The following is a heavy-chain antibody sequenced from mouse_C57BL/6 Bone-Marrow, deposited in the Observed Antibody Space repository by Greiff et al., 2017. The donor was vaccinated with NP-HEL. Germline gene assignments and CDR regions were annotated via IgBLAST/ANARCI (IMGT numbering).Heavy chain of an antibody. J-gene: IGHJ4*01. Sequence: EVHLVESGEGLVKPGGSLKLSCAASGFTFSSYAMSWVRQTPEKRLEWVAYISSGGDYIYYADTVKGRFTISRDNSRNTLYLQMSSLKSEDTAMYYCTRAIGSKSAMDYWGQGTSVTVSS. CDR3: TRAIGSKSAMDY. V-gene: IGHV5-9-1*02. CDR2: ISSGGDYI. D-gene: IGHD1-1*01. CDR1: GFTFSSYA.